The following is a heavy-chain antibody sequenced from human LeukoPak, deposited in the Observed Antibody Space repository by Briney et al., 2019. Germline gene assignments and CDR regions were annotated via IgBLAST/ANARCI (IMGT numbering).Heavy chain of an antibody. CDR3: ATDGRSSGWYGFDY. CDR1: GFTFSTYS. V-gene: IGHV3-21*01. D-gene: IGHD6-19*01. CDR2: ITSPVGRM. Sequence: PGGSLRLSCAASGFTFSTYSMNGVRQAPGKGLEWVSSITSPVGRMYYADSLKGRITLSRDNARSTLYLQMNSLRAEDTAVYYCATDGRSSGWYGFDYWGQGILVTVSS. J-gene: IGHJ4*02.